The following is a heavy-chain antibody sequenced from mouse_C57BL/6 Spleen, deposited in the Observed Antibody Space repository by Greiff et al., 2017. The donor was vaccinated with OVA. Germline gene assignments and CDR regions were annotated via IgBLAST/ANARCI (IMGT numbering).Heavy chain of an antibody. V-gene: IGHV5-4*01. CDR1: GFTFSSYA. Sequence: EVQLVESGGGLVKPGGSLKLSCAASGFTFSSYAMSWVRQTPEKRLEWVATISDGGSYTYYPDNVKGRFTISRDNAKNNLYLQMSHLKSEDTAMYYCAREGALLRFPHYAMDYWGQGTSVTVSS. J-gene: IGHJ4*01. CDR2: ISDGGSYT. D-gene: IGHD1-1*01. CDR3: AREGALLRFPHYAMDY.